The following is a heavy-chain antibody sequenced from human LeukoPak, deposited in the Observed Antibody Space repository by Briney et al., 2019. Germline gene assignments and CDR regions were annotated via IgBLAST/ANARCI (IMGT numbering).Heavy chain of an antibody. V-gene: IGHV4-4*07. CDR1: GGSISSYY. D-gene: IGHD3-10*01. J-gene: IGHJ5*02. CDR2: IYTSGST. Sequence: SETLSLTCTVSGGSISSYYWSWIRQPAGKGLEWIGRIYTSGSTNYNPSLKSRVTMSVDTSKNQFSLKLSSVTAADTAVYYCARGPFTMLRGADNWFDPWGQGTLVTVSS. CDR3: ARGPFTMLRGADNWFDP.